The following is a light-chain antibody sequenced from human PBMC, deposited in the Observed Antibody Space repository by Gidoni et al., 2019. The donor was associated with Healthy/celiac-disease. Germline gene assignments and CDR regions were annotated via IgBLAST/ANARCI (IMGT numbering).Light chain of an antibody. CDR1: QSVSSN. J-gene: IGKJ1*01. V-gene: IGKV3-15*01. CDR3: QQYNNWPWP. Sequence: EIVMTQSPATLSVSPGERATLSCRASQSVSSNLAWYQQKPGQAPRLLIYGASTRATGIPARFRGSGSGTAFTLTISSLQSEDFAVYYCQQYNNWPWPFGQGTKVEIK. CDR2: GAS.